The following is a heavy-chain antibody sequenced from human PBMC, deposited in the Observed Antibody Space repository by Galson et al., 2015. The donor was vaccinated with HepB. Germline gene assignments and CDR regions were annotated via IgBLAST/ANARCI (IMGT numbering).Heavy chain of an antibody. V-gene: IGHV5-51*01. CDR2: IYPGDSNT. CDR3: ARRRNWYSSSLGDPRIQGVAFDI. J-gene: IGHJ3*02. CDR1: GYSFTSYW. Sequence: QSGAEVKKPGESLKISCKGSGYSFTSYWIGWVRQMLGKGLEWMGVIYPGDSNTRYSPSFQGQVTISADKSISTAYLQWSSLKASDTAMYYCARRRNWYSSSLGDPRIQGVAFDIWGQGTMVTVSS. D-gene: IGHD6-13*01.